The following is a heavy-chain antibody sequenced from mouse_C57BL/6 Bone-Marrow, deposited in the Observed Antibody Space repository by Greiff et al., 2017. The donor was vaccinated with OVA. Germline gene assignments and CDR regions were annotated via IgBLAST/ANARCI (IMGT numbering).Heavy chain of an antibody. D-gene: IGHD1-1*02. Sequence: VQLQQSGPGLVQPSQSLSITCTVSGFSLTSYGVHWVRQPPGKGLEWRGVIWSGGSTDYNAAFISRLSISKDNSKSQVFFKMNSLQADDTAIYYCAKRGTGRWSFAYWGQGTLVTVSA. V-gene: IGHV2-4*01. J-gene: IGHJ3*01. CDR2: IWSGGST. CDR1: GFSLTSYG. CDR3: AKRGTGRWSFAY.